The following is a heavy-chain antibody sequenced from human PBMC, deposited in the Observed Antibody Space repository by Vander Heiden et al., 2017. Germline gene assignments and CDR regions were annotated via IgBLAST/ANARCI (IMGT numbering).Heavy chain of an antibody. J-gene: IGHJ4*02. Sequence: QVQLVESGGGVVQPGRSLSIPCAASGFTFSSHGRHWVHPAPGKGLEWLAVIWYDGSNKYYADSVKGRFTISRDNSKNTLYLQMNSLRAEDTAVYYCARDPFVGFAATPDYWGQGTLVTVSS. V-gene: IGHV3-33*01. CDR1: GFTFSSHG. D-gene: IGHD2-15*01. CDR3: ARDPFVGFAATPDY. CDR2: IWYDGSNK.